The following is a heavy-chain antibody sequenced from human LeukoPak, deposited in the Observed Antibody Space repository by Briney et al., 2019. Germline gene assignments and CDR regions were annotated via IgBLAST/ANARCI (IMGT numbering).Heavy chain of an antibody. J-gene: IGHJ4*02. V-gene: IGHV4-31*03. CDR2: IYYSGST. CDR3: ARTVVTAHQDY. D-gene: IGHD2-21*02. Sequence: RPSETLSLTCTVSGGSISSGGYYWSWIRQHPGKGLEWIGYIYYSGSTYYNPSLKSRVTISVDTSKNQFSLKLSSVTAADTAVYYCARTVVTAHQDYWGQGTLVTVSS. CDR1: GGSISSGGYY.